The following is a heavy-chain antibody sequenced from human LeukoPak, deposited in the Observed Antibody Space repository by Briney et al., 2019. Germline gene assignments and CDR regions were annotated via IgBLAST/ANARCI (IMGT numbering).Heavy chain of an antibody. V-gene: IGHV3-23*01. CDR3: AKTFYYVMAHYFDY. D-gene: IGHD3-10*02. J-gene: IGHJ4*02. CDR1: GFTFSSYA. CDR2: ISGSGGST. Sequence: GGSLRLSRAASGFTFSSYAMSWVRQAPGKGLEWVSAISGSGGSTYYADSVKGRFTISRDNSKNTLYLQMNSLRAEDTAVYYCAKTFYYVMAHYFDYWGQGTLVTVSS.